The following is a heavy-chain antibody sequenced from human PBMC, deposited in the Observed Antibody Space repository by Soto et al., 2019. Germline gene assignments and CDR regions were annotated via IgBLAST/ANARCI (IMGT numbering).Heavy chain of an antibody. CDR3: AREEGVAFYYDCMDV. J-gene: IGHJ6*02. CDR2: INSDGRST. V-gene: IGHV3-74*01. CDR1: GFTFSSYW. Sequence: GGSLRLSCAASGFTFSSYWMHWVRQAPGKGLVWVSRINSDGRSTSYADSVKGRFTISRDNAKNTLYLHMNSLRAEDTAVYYCAREEGVAFYYDCMDVWAKGPRSPSP.